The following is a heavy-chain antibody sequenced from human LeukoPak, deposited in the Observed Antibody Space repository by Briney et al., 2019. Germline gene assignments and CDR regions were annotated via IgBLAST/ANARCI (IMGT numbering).Heavy chain of an antibody. CDR1: GFIFRSYP. CDR3: ARDGVGTAFDV. J-gene: IGHJ3*01. CDR2: ISYDGSDK. Sequence: PGGSLGLSCAASGFIFRSYPMHWVRQSPGQGLEWVAVISYDGSDKNYADSVKGRFTISRDNSKNTLYVQMNSLRAEDTAVYYCARDGVGTAFDVWGQGTMVTVSS. D-gene: IGHD3-3*01. V-gene: IGHV3-30*01.